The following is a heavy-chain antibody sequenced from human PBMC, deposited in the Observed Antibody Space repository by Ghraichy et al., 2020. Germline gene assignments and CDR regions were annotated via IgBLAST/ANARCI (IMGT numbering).Heavy chain of an antibody. CDR3: VKGRYSDSNYFSDP. CDR1: GFTFGNYS. D-gene: IGHD4-11*01. V-gene: IGHV3-23*01. Sequence: GGSLRLSCTASGFTFGNYSMTWVRRAPGKGLEWVSSLTPNGDTTYYADSVKGRFTISRDNSRSIVFLQLDSLRVEDTAMYYCVKGRYSDSNYFSDPWGQGTLMTV. J-gene: IGHJ5*02. CDR2: LTPNGDTT.